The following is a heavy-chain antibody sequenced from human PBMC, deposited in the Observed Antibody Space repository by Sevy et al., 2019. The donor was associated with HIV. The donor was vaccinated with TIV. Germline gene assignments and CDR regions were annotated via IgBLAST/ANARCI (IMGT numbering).Heavy chain of an antibody. CDR1: GYPFPAYY. D-gene: IGHD3-3*01. Sequence: ASVKVSCKASGYPFPAYYLHWVRQAPGQGLEWIAWINPSNGGTNFAQRFQGRVTMTTDMSINTVYMELTGLRFNDTATYYCARPSDFWSGYSATWFDPWGQGTPVTVSS. CDR2: INPSNGGT. V-gene: IGHV1-2*02. CDR3: ARPSDFWSGYSATWFDP. J-gene: IGHJ5*02.